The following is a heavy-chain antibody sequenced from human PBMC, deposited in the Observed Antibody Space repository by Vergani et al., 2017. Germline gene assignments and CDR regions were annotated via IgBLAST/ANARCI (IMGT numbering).Heavy chain of an antibody. Sequence: VQLLESGGVLVQPGRTLRLSCSAAGFPFSDYGVHWVRQAPGQGLEWVSVISYDGNKNNYADSVKGRFTISRDNSKNTLYLEMNALRAEDTAVYYCARDFLTRVTTLDYYYMGVWGKGTTVTVSS. CDR3: ARDFLTRVTTLDYYYMGV. D-gene: IGHD1-1*01. J-gene: IGHJ6*03. V-gene: IGHV3-30*03. CDR1: GFPFSDYG. CDR2: ISYDGNKN.